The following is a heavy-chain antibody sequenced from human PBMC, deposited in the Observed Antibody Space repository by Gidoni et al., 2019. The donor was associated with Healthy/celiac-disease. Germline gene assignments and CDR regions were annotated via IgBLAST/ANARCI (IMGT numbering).Heavy chain of an antibody. CDR1: GYTFTSYA. CDR2: INAGNGNT. J-gene: IGHJ6*02. V-gene: IGHV1-3*01. CDR3: ARDRYGPGMDV. D-gene: IGHD1-1*01. Sequence: QVQLVQAGAEAKKPGASVKVSCKASGYTFTSYAMHWVRQAPGQRLEWMGWINAGNGNTKYSQKFQGRVTITRDTSASTAYMELSSLRSEDTAVYYCARDRYGPGMDVWGQGTTVTVSS.